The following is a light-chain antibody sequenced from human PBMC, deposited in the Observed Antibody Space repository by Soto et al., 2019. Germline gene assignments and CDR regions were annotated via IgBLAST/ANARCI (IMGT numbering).Light chain of an antibody. CDR3: HQYGSSPPRT. CDR1: QNINSW. Sequence: DIPMTQSPSTLSASVGDRVTITCRASQNINSWLAWYQQKPGKAPNLLIYKASSLETGVPSRFSGSGSGTEFTLTISSLQPDDFAVYYCHQYGSSPPRTFGQGSKVDIK. CDR2: KAS. J-gene: IGKJ1*01. V-gene: IGKV1-5*03.